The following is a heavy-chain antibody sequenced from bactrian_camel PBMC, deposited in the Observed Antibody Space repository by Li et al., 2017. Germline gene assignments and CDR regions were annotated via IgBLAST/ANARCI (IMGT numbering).Heavy chain of an antibody. Sequence: HVQLVESGGGSVQAGGSMRLSCQALRYTFGRNCMGWYRQAPGKEREAVAAIDAHGGPSYANSVKGRFTISQDNAKNTMYLQMNSLKPEDTAMYCCKISLLSMGCRPQWGQGTQVTVS. CDR2: IDAHGGP. J-gene: IGHJ4*01. CDR1: RYTFGRNC. CDR3: KISLLSMGCRPQ. V-gene: IGHV3S53*01. D-gene: IGHD3*01.